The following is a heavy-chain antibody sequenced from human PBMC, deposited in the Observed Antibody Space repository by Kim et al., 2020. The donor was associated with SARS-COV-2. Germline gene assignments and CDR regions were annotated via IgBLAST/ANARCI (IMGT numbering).Heavy chain of an antibody. CDR1: AGSISTYY. Sequence: SETLSLTCTVSAGSISTYYWSWIRQPPGKGLEWIGFVYYTGSTNYNPSLKSRVTMSVDTSKNQFSLKLSSVTTADTALYYCAGDWGTTAQGYFDLWGRGT. J-gene: IGHJ2*01. D-gene: IGHD3-16*01. CDR2: VYYTGST. V-gene: IGHV4-59*01. CDR3: AGDWGTTAQGYFDL.